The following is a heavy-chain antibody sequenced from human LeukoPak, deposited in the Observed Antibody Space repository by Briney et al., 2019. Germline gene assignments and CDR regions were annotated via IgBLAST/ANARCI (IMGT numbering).Heavy chain of an antibody. J-gene: IGHJ4*02. Sequence: SETLSLTCTVSGGSVSSGSYYWSWIRQPPGKGLEWIGYIYYSGSTNYNPSLKSRVTISVDTSKNQFSLKLSSVTAADTAVYYCARQIAVAPPDYWGQGTLVTVSS. D-gene: IGHD6-19*01. V-gene: IGHV4-61*01. CDR3: ARQIAVAPPDY. CDR1: GGSVSSGSYY. CDR2: IYYSGST.